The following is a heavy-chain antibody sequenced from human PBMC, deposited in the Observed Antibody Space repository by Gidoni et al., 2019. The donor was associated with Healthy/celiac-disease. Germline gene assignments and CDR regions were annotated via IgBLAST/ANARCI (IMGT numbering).Heavy chain of an antibody. V-gene: IGHV3-21*01. Sequence: EVQLVESGGGLVKPGGSLRLSCAASGFTFSSYRMNWVRQAPGKGLEWVSSISSSSSYIYYADSVKGRFTISRDNAKNSLYLQMNSLRAEDTAVYYCASGPNYYDSSGYYEGLYFDYWGQGTLVTVSS. J-gene: IGHJ4*02. CDR1: GFTFSSYR. CDR2: ISSSSSYI. CDR3: ASGPNYYDSSGYYEGLYFDY. D-gene: IGHD3-22*01.